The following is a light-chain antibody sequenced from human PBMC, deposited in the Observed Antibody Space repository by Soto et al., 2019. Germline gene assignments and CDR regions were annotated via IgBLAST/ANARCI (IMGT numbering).Light chain of an antibody. CDR2: DAS. CDR1: QTIGTN. J-gene: IGKJ5*01. Sequence: EIVMTQSPVTLSVSPGERATLSCRASQTIGTNVAWYQQKPGQPPILLIYDASNRATGIPARFSGSGSGTDFTLTISSLEPEDFAVYYCQQRSNWPPITFGQGTRLEIK. CDR3: QQRSNWPPIT. V-gene: IGKV3-11*01.